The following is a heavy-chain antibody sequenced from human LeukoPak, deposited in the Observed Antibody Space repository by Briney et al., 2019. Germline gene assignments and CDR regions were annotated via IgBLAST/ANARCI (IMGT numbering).Heavy chain of an antibody. CDR1: GFTFSSYW. J-gene: IGHJ4*02. D-gene: IGHD6-13*01. CDR2: IKQDGSEK. Sequence: GGSLRLSCAASGFTFSSYWMSWVRQAPGKGLEWVANIKQDGSEKYYVDSVKGRFTISRDNAKNSLYLQTNSLRAEDTAVYYCARDSPVEESSSWYWGGTYYFDYWGQGTLVTVSS. V-gene: IGHV3-7*01. CDR3: ARDSPVEESSSWYWGGTYYFDY.